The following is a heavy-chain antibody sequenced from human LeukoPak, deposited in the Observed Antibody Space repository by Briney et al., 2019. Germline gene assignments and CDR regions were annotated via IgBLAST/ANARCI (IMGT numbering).Heavy chain of an antibody. D-gene: IGHD3-22*01. V-gene: IGHV3-23*01. CDR1: GFTFSSYA. J-gene: IGHJ4*02. CDR2: ISGSGGST. Sequence: PGGSLRLSCAASGFTFSSYAMSWVRQAPGKGLEWVSAISGSGGSTYYADSVKGRFTISRDNSKNTLYLQMNSLRAEDTAVYYCAKRPMKYYDSSGFFDYWGQGTLVTASS. CDR3: AKRPMKYYDSSGFFDY.